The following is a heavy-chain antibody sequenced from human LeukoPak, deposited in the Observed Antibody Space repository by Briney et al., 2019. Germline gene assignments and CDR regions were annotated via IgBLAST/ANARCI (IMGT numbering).Heavy chain of an antibody. CDR1: GFTFSSYS. Sequence: GGSLRLSCAASGFTFSSYSMNWVRQAPGKGLEWVSSISSSSSYIYYADSVKGRFTISRDNAKNSLYLRMNSLRAEDTAVYYCARDTYSSSFQGFDPWGQGTLVTVSS. CDR2: ISSSSSYI. V-gene: IGHV3-21*01. D-gene: IGHD6-13*01. CDR3: ARDTYSSSFQGFDP. J-gene: IGHJ5*02.